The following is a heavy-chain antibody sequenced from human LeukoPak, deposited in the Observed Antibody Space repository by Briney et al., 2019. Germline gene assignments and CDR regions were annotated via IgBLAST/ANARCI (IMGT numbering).Heavy chain of an antibody. CDR2: ISGSGGST. CDR3: AKVGQNYDILTYYFDY. V-gene: IGHV3-23*01. D-gene: IGHD3-9*01. J-gene: IGHJ4*02. Sequence: GGSLRLSCAATGFTFSHYDMSWVRQAPGKGLEWVSGISGSGGSTYYADSVKGRFTISRDTSKNALYLQMNSLRVEDTAVYYCAKVGQNYDILTYYFDYWGQGTLVTVSS. CDR1: GFTFSHYD.